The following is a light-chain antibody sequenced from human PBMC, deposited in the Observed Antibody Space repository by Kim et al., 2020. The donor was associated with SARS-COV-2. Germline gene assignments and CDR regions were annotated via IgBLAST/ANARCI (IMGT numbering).Light chain of an antibody. V-gene: IGKV1-9*01. CDR3: QQLDTYPLT. J-gene: IGKJ4*01. CDR2: GAS. CDR1: LGVSSY. Sequence: IQLTQSPSSLSASVGDRVTITCRASLGVSSYLAWYRQKPGKAPKLLIYGASTLQSGVPSRFRGSGSGTDFTLTITSLQPEDFATYYCQQLDTYPLTFGAGTKVEIK.